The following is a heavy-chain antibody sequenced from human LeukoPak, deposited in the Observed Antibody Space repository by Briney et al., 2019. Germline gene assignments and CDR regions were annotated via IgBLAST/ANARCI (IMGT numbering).Heavy chain of an antibody. D-gene: IGHD6-19*01. Sequence: GGSLRLSCAVSGFSFSLYEMHWVRQAPGKGLEWVSTISSTGDTTHHADSVKGRFTISRDNAQNSLYLQMNNLRADDTAVYYCATLSVASSDVDHWGQGTLVTVSS. J-gene: IGHJ5*02. CDR1: GFSFSLYE. CDR2: ISSTGDTT. V-gene: IGHV3-48*03. CDR3: ATLSVASSDVDH.